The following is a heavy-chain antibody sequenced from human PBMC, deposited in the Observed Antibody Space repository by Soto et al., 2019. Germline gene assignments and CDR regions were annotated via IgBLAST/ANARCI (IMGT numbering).Heavy chain of an antibody. CDR1: GGSSISVVCS. D-gene: IGHD3-3*01. CDR3: ARVLYYDFWSGYYYYYYGMDV. CDR2: IYHSGST. Sequence: MLPLSCSVSGGSSISVVCSRISMRKPPGKGLEWIGYIYHSGSTYYNPSLKSRVTISVDRSKNQFSLKLSSVTAADTAVYYCARVLYYDFWSGYYYYYYGMDVWGQGTTVTVSS. J-gene: IGHJ6*02. V-gene: IGHV4-30-2*01.